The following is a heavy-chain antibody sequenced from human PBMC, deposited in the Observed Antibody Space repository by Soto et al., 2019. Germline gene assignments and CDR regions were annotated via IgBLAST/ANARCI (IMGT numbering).Heavy chain of an antibody. CDR2: IESSSSYI. J-gene: IGHJ4*02. D-gene: IGHD5-12*01. CDR3: ARVDGYTYPNDY. CDR1: GFIFSTYG. V-gene: IGHV3-21*01. Sequence: PGGSQRLSCAASGFIFSTYGMVWVRQAPGQGLEWVSSIESSSSYIYYSDSVKGRFTISRDNAKNSLYLQMNSLRAEDTAVYYCARVDGYTYPNDYWGQGTLVTVSS.